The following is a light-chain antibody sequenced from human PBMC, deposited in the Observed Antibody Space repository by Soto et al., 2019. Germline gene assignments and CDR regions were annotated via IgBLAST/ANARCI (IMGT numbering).Light chain of an antibody. CDR2: GAS. Sequence: VMTHSPATLSASPWERATLSSTASQSINSNLAWYQQRPGQAPRLLIYGASTRATGIPARFSGSGSGTEFTLTISSLQSEDFAVYYCQQYNNWWTFGQGTRLEIK. CDR3: QQYNNWWT. V-gene: IGKV3-15*01. J-gene: IGKJ5*01. CDR1: QSINSN.